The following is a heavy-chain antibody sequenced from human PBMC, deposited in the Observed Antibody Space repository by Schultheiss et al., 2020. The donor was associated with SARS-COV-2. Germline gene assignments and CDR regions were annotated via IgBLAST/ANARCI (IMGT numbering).Heavy chain of an antibody. Sequence: GESLKISCAASGFTFSSYAMSWVRQAPGKGLEWVSAIRGSGGSTYYADSVKGRFTISRDNSKNTLYLQMNSLRAEDTAVYYCAKDRVYASFFDYWGQGTLVTVSS. V-gene: IGHV3-23*01. CDR1: GFTFSSYA. CDR3: AKDRVYASFFDY. CDR2: IRGSGGST. J-gene: IGHJ4*02. D-gene: IGHD2-8*01.